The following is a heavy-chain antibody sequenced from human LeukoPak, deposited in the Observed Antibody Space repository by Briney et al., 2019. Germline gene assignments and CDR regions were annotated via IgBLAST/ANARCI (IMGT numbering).Heavy chain of an antibody. V-gene: IGHV4-34*01. CDR1: GGSFSGYY. D-gene: IGHD4-17*01. J-gene: IGHJ4*02. CDR2: INHSGST. Sequence: SETLSLTCAVYGGSFSGYYWSWIRQPPGKGLEWIGEINHSGSTNYNPSLKSRVTISVDTSKNQFSLKLSSVTAADTAVYYCAVNGGYGDLRWGQGTLVTVSS. CDR3: AVNGGYGDLR.